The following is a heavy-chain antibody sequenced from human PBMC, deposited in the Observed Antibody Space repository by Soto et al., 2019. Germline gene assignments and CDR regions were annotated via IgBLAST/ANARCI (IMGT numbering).Heavy chain of an antibody. Sequence: AGSLRLSCAASGFTFNSYAITLVRQTPGKGLEWVSSISGSGGSTYYADYVKGRFTISRDNSKNTLYLQMNSLRAEDTAVYYCAKGGYYDSSGYVSCWGQGTLVTVSS. V-gene: IGHV3-23*01. CDR1: GFTFNSYA. J-gene: IGHJ4*02. CDR2: ISGSGGST. D-gene: IGHD3-22*01. CDR3: AKGGYYDSSGYVSC.